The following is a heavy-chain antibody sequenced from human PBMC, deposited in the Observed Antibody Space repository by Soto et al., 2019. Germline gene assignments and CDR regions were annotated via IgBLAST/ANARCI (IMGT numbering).Heavy chain of an antibody. J-gene: IGHJ5*02. CDR1: GGSISSYY. CDR3: ARATTMVRRNWFDP. CDR2: IYYSGST. D-gene: IGHD3-10*01. Sequence: SETLSLTCTVSGGSISSYYWSWIRQPPGKGLEWIGYIYYSGSTNYNPSPKSRVTISVDTSKNQFSLKLSSVTAADTAVYYCARATTMVRRNWFDPWGQGTLVTVSS. V-gene: IGHV4-59*01.